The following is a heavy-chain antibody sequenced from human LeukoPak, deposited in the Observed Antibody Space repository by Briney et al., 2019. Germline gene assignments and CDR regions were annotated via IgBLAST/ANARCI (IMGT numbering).Heavy chain of an antibody. CDR3: AAYAGTSSKYFQH. Sequence: AESLKISCKCSGYSFTNNWIGWVRQMPGKDLEWMVIILPGDSDTRYSPSLQGQVTISADKSINTAYVQWSSLKASDTAMYYCAAYAGTSSKYFQHWGQGTLVTVSS. CDR2: ILPGDSDT. J-gene: IGHJ1*01. CDR1: GYSFTNNW. V-gene: IGHV5-51*01. D-gene: IGHD3-10*01.